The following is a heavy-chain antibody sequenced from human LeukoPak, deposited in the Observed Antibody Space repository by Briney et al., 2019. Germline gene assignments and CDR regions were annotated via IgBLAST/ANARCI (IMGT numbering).Heavy chain of an antibody. CDR1: GYTFTGYY. Sequence: VASVKVSCKASGYTFTGYYMHWVRQAPGQGLEWMGWINPNSGGTNYAQKFQGRVTMTRDTSISTAYMELSRLRSDDTAVYYCARVLCPDRSPVGATGGFDYWGQGTLVTVSS. CDR3: ARVLCPDRSPVGATGGFDY. CDR2: INPNSGGT. J-gene: IGHJ4*02. D-gene: IGHD1-26*01. V-gene: IGHV1-2*02.